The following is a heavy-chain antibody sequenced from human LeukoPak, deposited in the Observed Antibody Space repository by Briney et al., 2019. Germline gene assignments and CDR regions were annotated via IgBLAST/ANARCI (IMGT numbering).Heavy chain of an antibody. CDR1: GGSISSYY. CDR3: ARSQINSYLYNFYFDY. V-gene: IGHV4-59*01. J-gene: IGHJ4*02. Sequence: SETLSLTCTVSGGSISSYYWSWIRQPPGKGLEWIGYIYYSGSTNYNPSLKSRVTVSVDTSKNQFSLKLSSVTAADTAVYYCARSQINSYLYNFYFDYWGQGTLVTVSS. D-gene: IGHD1-1*01. CDR2: IYYSGST.